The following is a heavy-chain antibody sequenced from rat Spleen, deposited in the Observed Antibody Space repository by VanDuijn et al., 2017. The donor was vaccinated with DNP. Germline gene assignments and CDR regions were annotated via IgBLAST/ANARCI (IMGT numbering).Heavy chain of an antibody. CDR1: GFSLTSYG. V-gene: IGHV2-77*01. Sequence: QVQMKETGPGLVQTTQTLSVTCTVSGFSLTSYGVHWVRQAPGKVLEWIAAISTGGSTYYNSALKSRLSISRDTSKSQVFLKMNSLQTEDIATYYCARGNYGGYDYWGQGVMVTVSS. D-gene: IGHD1-11*01. J-gene: IGHJ2*01. CDR2: ISTGGST. CDR3: ARGNYGGYDY.